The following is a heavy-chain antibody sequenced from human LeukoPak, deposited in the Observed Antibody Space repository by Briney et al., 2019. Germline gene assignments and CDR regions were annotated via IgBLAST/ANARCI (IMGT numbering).Heavy chain of an antibody. V-gene: IGHV1-2*02. CDR2: INPNSGGT. CDR1: GYTFTGYH. D-gene: IGHD4-17*01. J-gene: IGHJ3*02. CDR3: ARAPNDYGDYVGAFDI. Sequence: GASVKVSCKASGYTFTGYHMHWVRQAPGQGLEWMGWINPNSGGTNYAQKFQGRVTMTRDTSISTAYMELSRLRSDGTAVYYCARAPNDYGDYVGAFDIWGQGTMVTVSS.